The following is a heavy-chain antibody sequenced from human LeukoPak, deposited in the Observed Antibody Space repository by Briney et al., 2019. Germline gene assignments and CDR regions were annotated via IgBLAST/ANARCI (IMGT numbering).Heavy chain of an antibody. Sequence: SVKVSCKASGGTFSSYAISWVRQAPGQGLEWMGGIIPIFGTANYAQKFQGRVTITTDESTSTAYMELSSLRSEDTAVYYCARGRESIAALSPPEHWFDPWGQGTLVTVSS. D-gene: IGHD6-6*01. J-gene: IGHJ5*02. CDR1: GGTFSSYA. CDR2: IIPIFGTA. V-gene: IGHV1-69*05. CDR3: ARGRESIAALSPPEHWFDP.